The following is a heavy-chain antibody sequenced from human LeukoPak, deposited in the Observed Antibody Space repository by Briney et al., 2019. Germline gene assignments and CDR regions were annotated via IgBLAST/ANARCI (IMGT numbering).Heavy chain of an antibody. J-gene: IGHJ5*02. D-gene: IGHD3-22*01. Sequence: ASVKVSCKVSGYTLTELSMHWVRQAPGKGLEWMGGFDPEDGETIYAQKFQGRVTMTEDTSTDTAYMELSSLRSEDTAVYYCAPYYYDGSGYIHNWFDPWGQGTLVTVSS. CDR3: APYYYDGSGYIHNWFDP. CDR2: FDPEDGET. CDR1: GYTLTELS. V-gene: IGHV1-24*01.